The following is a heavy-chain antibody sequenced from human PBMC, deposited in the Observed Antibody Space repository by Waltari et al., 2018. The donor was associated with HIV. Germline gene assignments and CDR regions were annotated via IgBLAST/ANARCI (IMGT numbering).Heavy chain of an antibody. J-gene: IGHJ4*02. CDR1: GYTFTNYG. V-gene: IGHV1-18*01. Sequence: QVHLVQSGAELRKPGASVTVSCKASGYTFTNYGITWVRQAPGQGLEWMGWISGYNGDKKYAQKGRCRDTMTTDTSTSTAYVEMGSRRFDDTAVYYCARDHYYGSSGYYSDYWGQGTLVTVSS. D-gene: IGHD3-22*01. CDR3: ARDHYYGSSGYYSDY. CDR2: ISGYNGDK.